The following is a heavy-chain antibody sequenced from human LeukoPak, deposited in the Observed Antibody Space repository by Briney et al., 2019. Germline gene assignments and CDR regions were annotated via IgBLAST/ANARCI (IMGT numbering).Heavy chain of an antibody. CDR2: IYPGDSDT. CDR3: ARLPLYYDSSGPPGYFDY. D-gene: IGHD3-22*01. Sequence: GESLKISCKGSGYSFTSYWIGWVRQMPGKGLEWMGIIYPGDSDTRYSPSFQGQVTISADKPISTAYLQWSSLKASDTAMYYCARLPLYYDSSGPPGYFDYWGQGTLVTVSS. J-gene: IGHJ4*02. CDR1: GYSFTSYW. V-gene: IGHV5-51*01.